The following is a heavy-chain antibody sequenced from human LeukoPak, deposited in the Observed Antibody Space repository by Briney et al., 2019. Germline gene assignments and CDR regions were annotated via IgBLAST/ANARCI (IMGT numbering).Heavy chain of an antibody. Sequence: GGSLRLSCAASGFTFSSYAMSWVRQAPGKGLEWVSAISGSGGSTYYADSVKGRFTISRDNSKNTLYLQMNSLRAEDTAVYYCAKSPYDFWSGYYSHYYYHYMDVWGKGTTVTVSS. CDR1: GFTFSSYA. V-gene: IGHV3-23*01. CDR2: ISGSGGST. J-gene: IGHJ6*03. D-gene: IGHD3-3*01. CDR3: AKSPYDFWSGYYSHYYYHYMDV.